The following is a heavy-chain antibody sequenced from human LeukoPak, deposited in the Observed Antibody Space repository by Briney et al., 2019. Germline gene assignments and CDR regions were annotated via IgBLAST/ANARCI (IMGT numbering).Heavy chain of an antibody. D-gene: IGHD2-2*01. CDR1: GFTFSNAW. CDR3: TPIVVPAAGDDY. V-gene: IGHV3-15*07. Sequence: GGSLRLSCAASGFTFSNAWMNWVRQAPGKGLEWVGRIKSKTDGGTTDYAAPVKGRFTISRDDSKNTLYLQMNSLKTEDTAVYYCTPIVVPAAGDDYWGQGTLVTVSS. CDR2: IKSKTDGGTT. J-gene: IGHJ4*02.